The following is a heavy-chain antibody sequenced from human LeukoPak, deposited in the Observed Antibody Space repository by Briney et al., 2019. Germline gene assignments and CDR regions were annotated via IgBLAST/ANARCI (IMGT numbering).Heavy chain of an antibody. D-gene: IGHD1-14*01. Sequence: SETLSLTCAVYGGFFSGYYWSWIRQPPGKGLEWIGEINHSGSTNYNPSLKSRVTISVDTSKNQFSLKLSSVTAADTAVYYCARVGPESVDVWGKGTTVTVSS. CDR2: INHSGST. CDR3: ARVGPESVDV. V-gene: IGHV4-34*01. J-gene: IGHJ6*04. CDR1: GGFFSGYY.